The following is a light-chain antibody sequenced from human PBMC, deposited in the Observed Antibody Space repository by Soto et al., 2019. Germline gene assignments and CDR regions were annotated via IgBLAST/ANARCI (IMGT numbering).Light chain of an antibody. Sequence: DIQMTQSPSILSASVGDRVTITCRASQSVSSWLAWYQQKPGKAPKLLMYGASTLESGVPSRFSGSGSGTEFTLTITSLQPDDSATYYCQQYESPWHTFGQGTKLEIK. CDR1: QSVSSW. CDR3: QQYESPWHT. J-gene: IGKJ2*01. V-gene: IGKV1-5*03. CDR2: GAS.